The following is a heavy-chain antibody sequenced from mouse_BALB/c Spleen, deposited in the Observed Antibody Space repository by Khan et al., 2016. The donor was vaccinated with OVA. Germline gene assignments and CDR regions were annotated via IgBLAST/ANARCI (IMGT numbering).Heavy chain of an antibody. CDR3: ARVYRSDFDY. V-gene: IGHV1-20*02. CDR2: INPHVGET. J-gene: IGHJ2*01. Sequence: EVKLMESGPELVKPGASVKISCKASGYSFTGYFMNWVMQSHGKSLEWIGRINPHVGETLFNPKFKGKATLTVDESSSTAHMELRSLASEDAEVYYCARVYRSDFDYWGQGTTLTVSS. CDR1: GYSFTGYF. D-gene: IGHD1-1*01.